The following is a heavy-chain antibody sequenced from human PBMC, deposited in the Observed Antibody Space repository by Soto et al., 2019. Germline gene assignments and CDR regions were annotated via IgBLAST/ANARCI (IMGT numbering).Heavy chain of an antibody. J-gene: IGHJ6*02. CDR3: ARVIILGYCSSTSCYSHYGMDV. D-gene: IGHD2-2*02. V-gene: IGHV1-69*06. CDR1: GYTFSSYA. CDR2: IIPIFGTA. Sequence: QVQLVQSGAEVKKPGASVKVSCKASGYTFSSYAISWVRQAPGQGLEWMGGIIPIFGTANYAQKFQGRVTITADKSTSTAYMELSSLRSEDTAVYYCARVIILGYCSSTSCYSHYGMDVWGQGTTVTVSS.